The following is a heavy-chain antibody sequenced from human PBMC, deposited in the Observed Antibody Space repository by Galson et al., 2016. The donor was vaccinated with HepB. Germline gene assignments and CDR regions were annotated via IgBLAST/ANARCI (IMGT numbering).Heavy chain of an antibody. CDR3: AKGGAWFGGDWFDP. V-gene: IGHV3-23*01. J-gene: IGHJ5*02. D-gene: IGHD3-10*01. Sequence: SLRLSCATSGFIFSHHAMSWVRQAPGKGLEWISGISGRGGRTYYANSVKGRFTISRDASKNTLYRQMTSLRVDDTAIYYGAKGGAWFGGDWFDPWGQGALVTV. CDR1: GFIFSHHA. CDR2: ISGRGGRT.